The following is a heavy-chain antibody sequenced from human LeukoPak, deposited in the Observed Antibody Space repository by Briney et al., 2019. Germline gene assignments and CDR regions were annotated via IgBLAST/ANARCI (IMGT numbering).Heavy chain of an antibody. Sequence: SETLSLTCSVSGGSLRSGSYYWSWIRQPAGKGLEWIGRMCTSGSTNYNPSLKSRVTISADTSKNQFSLRLTSVTAADTAVYYCVREGYDYGDYWGQGTLVTVSS. J-gene: IGHJ4*02. CDR2: MCTSGST. CDR1: GGSLRSGSYY. CDR3: VREGYDYGDY. D-gene: IGHD3-16*01. V-gene: IGHV4-61*02.